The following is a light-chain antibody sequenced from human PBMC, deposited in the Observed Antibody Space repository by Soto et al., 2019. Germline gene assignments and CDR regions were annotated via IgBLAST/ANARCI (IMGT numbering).Light chain of an antibody. CDR3: SSSAGIYHYLV. CDR2: EVN. V-gene: IGLV2-8*01. Sequence: QSVLTRPPSASGSPGQSVTISCTGTSSDIGGYNSVSWYQQHPGKAPRLMIYEVNKRPSGVPDRFSGSKSGYTASLTVSGLQTEDEAFYYCSSSAGIYHYLVFGGGTKLTVL. CDR1: SSDIGGYNS. J-gene: IGLJ3*02.